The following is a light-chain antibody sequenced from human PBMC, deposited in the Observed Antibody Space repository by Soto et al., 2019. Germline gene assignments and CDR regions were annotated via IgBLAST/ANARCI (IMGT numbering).Light chain of an antibody. V-gene: IGLV2-14*01. Sequence: QSVLTQPASVSGSPGQAITISCTGTSSDDGTYNYVSWYQQHSGKAPKLMIYEVSNRPSGVSNRFSGYNSGNTASPTISGLHIEDEDNYYCSSCTSILTLYGIGIGTKVT. CDR1: SSDDGTYNY. CDR2: EVS. CDR3: SSCTSILTLYG. J-gene: IGLJ1*01.